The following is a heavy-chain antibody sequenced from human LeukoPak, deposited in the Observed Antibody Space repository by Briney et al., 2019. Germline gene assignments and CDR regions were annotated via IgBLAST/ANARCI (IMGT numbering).Heavy chain of an antibody. D-gene: IGHD1-14*01. CDR2: ISGPGETT. CDR3: ARHVAIGIRALDF. V-gene: IGHV3-23*01. J-gene: IGHJ3*01. CDR1: GFTFSTYV. Sequence: PGGSLRLSCAVSGFTFSTYVMSWVRQAPGKGLEWVSVISGPGETTYYADSVKGRFTISRDNSMNMLYLQMNSLRAEGTALYYCARHVAIGIRALDFWGQGTLVTVSS.